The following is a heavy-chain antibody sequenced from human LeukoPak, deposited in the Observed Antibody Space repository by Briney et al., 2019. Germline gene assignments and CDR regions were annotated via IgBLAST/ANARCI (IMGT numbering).Heavy chain of an antibody. CDR1: GFTFSSYS. D-gene: IGHD2-15*01. V-gene: IGHV3-21*01. Sequence: GGSLRLSCAASGFTFSSYSMNWVRQAPGKGLEWVSSISSSSSYIYYADSVKGRFTISRDNAKNSLYLQMNSLRAEDTAVYYCAKEWWSHDAFDIWGQGTMVTVSS. CDR2: ISSSSSYI. CDR3: AKEWWSHDAFDI. J-gene: IGHJ3*02.